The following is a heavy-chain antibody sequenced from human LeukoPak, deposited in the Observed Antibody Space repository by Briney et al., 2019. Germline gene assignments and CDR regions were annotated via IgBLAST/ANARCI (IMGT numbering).Heavy chain of an antibody. CDR2: IYTSGST. D-gene: IGHD6-13*01. V-gene: IGHV4-4*07. Sequence: SETLSLTCTVSGVSISDYSWSWIRQPAGKGLEWIGRIYTSGSTNCNPSLKSRVTMSVDTSTNQLSLKLSSVTAADTAVYYCARALYSSRLSWFDPWGQGTLVTVSS. CDR3: ARALYSSRLSWFDP. J-gene: IGHJ5*02. CDR1: GVSISDYS.